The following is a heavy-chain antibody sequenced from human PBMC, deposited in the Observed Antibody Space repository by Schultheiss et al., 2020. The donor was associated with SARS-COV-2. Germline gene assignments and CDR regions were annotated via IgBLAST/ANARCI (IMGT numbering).Heavy chain of an antibody. V-gene: IGHV3-7*03. CDR3: VRDWGVHWYDRLEY. CDR1: GFTFSSYW. CDR2: IKQHGSDT. J-gene: IGHJ4*02. Sequence: GGSLRLSCVASGFTFSSYWMSWIRQAPGKGLGWVANIKQHGSDTYYVDSVKGRFTISRDDAKNSLYLQMNSLRVDEAAVYYCVRDWGVHWYDRLEYWGQGVLVTVSS. D-gene: IGHD1-1*01.